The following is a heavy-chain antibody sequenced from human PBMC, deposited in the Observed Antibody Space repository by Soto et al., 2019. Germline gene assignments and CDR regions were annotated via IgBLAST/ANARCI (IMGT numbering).Heavy chain of an antibody. J-gene: IGHJ6*02. Sequence: EVQLVESGGGLVKPGGSLRLSCAASGFTFSNAWMSWVRQAPGKGLEWVGRIKSKTDGGTTDYAAPVNGRFTISRDDSKNTLYLQMNSLKTEDTAVYYCTTYGDYCSSTSCYRYGMDVWGQGTTVTVSS. V-gene: IGHV3-15*01. CDR1: GFTFSNAW. D-gene: IGHD2-2*01. CDR2: IKSKTDGGTT. CDR3: TTYGDYCSSTSCYRYGMDV.